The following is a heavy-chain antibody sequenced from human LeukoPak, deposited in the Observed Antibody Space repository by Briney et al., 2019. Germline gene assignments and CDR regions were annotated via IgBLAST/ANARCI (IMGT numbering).Heavy chain of an antibody. CDR1: GGSISSYY. CDR2: IYYSGST. D-gene: IGHD1-26*01. CDR3: ARVVDSGSYYLGAVWEY. Sequence: SETLSLTCTVSGGSISSYYWSWIRQPPGKGLEWIGYIYYSGSTNYNPSLKSRVTISVDTSKNQFSLKLSSVTAADTAVYYCARVVDSGSYYLGAVWEYWGQGTLVTVSS. J-gene: IGHJ4*02. V-gene: IGHV4-59*08.